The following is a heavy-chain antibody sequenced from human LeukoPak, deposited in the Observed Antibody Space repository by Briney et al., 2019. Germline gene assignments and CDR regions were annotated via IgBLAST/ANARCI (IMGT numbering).Heavy chain of an antibody. CDR2: INAGNGNT. CDR3: ARDHTTIPRGSSGWYFDY. V-gene: IGHV1-3*01. Sequence: GASVKVSCKASGYTFTSYAMHWVRQAPGQRLEWMGWINAGNGNTKYSQKFQGRVTITRDTSASTAYMELSSLRSEDTAVYYCARDHTTIPRGSSGWYFDYWGQGTLVTVSS. D-gene: IGHD6-19*01. J-gene: IGHJ4*02. CDR1: GYTFTSYA.